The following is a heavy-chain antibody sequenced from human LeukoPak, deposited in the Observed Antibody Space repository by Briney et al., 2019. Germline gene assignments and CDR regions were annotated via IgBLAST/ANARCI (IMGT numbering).Heavy chain of an antibody. Sequence: SVKVSCKASGGTFSSYAISWERQAPGQGLEWMGRIIPIFGTANYAQKFQGRVTITTDESTSTAYMELSSLRSEDTAVYYCARDKVRGSWFDPWGQGTLVTVSS. V-gene: IGHV1-69*05. CDR3: ARDKVRGSWFDP. J-gene: IGHJ5*02. D-gene: IGHD3-10*01. CDR1: GGTFSSYA. CDR2: IIPIFGTA.